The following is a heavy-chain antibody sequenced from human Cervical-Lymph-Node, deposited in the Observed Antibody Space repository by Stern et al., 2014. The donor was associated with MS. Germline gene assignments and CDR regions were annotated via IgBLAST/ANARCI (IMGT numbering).Heavy chain of an antibody. D-gene: IGHD4-23*01. J-gene: IGHJ6*02. Sequence: VQLVESGAEVKKPGASVKVSCKASGYTFTSYYMHWVRQAPGQGLEWMGIINPCGGSTSYAQKIQGRVTITRDTSASTAYMELSSLRSEDTAVYYCARTGTVVTSGYYYGMDVWGQGTTVTVSS. CDR3: ARTGTVVTSGYYYGMDV. CDR2: INPCGGST. V-gene: IGHV1-46*01. CDR1: GYTFTSYY.